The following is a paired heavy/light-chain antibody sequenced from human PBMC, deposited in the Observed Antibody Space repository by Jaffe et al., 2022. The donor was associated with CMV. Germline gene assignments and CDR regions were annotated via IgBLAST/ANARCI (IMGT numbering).Heavy chain of an antibody. CDR3: TTGPTVMPRGSYWFDP. J-gene: IGHJ5*02. D-gene: IGHD3-16*01. CDR1: GYTLSELS. V-gene: IGHV1-24*01. Sequence: QVHLVQSGAEVKKPGASVKVSCKVSGYTLSELSMHWVRQAPGKGLEWMGGFDPETGETIYAQKFQGRVTMTEDTSTDTAYMELNSLRSEDTAVYYCTTGPTVMPRGSYWFDPWGQGTLVTVSS. CDR2: FDPETGET.
Light chain of an antibody. CDR2: QHS. V-gene: IGLV3-1*01. J-gene: IGLJ2*01. CDR1: KLGDKY. Sequence: SYELTQPPSVSVSPGQTASITCSGDKLGDKYVCWYQHRPGQSPVLVIYQHSKRPSGIPERFSGSSSGNTATLTISGTQAMDEADYFCQAWDSSTAVVFGGGTKLTVL. CDR3: QAWDSSTAVV.